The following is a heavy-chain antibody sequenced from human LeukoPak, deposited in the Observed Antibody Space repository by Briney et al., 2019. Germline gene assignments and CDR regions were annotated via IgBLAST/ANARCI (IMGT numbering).Heavy chain of an antibody. D-gene: IGHD3-16*01. Sequence: GGSLRLSCTASGFTFSYGWMNWVRQAPGKGLEWVARIKSKSDGETRDYAAPVKGRFAISRDDSKNTLYLQMDSLKIEDAAVYYCTSRTYDYVCTGGQGTLVTVSP. CDR1: GFTFSYGW. V-gene: IGHV3-15*01. CDR3: TSRTYDYVCT. J-gene: IGHJ4*02. CDR2: IKSKSDGETR.